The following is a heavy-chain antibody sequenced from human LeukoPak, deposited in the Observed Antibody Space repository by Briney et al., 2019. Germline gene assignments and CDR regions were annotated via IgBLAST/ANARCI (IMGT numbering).Heavy chain of an antibody. Sequence: GGSLRLSCAASGFTFSSYAMRWVRQAPGKGLEWVSAISASGGYKNYAASVKGRFTTSRENSKTTLYLQMPSLRAEDTVVYYCAKRSCSGGSCNFDSWGQGTLVTVSS. J-gene: IGHJ4*02. CDR2: ISASGGYK. CDR1: GFTFSSYA. V-gene: IGHV3-23*01. D-gene: IGHD2-15*01. CDR3: AKRSCSGGSCNFDS.